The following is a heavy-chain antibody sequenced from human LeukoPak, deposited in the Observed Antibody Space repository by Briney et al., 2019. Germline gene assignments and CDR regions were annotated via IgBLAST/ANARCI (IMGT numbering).Heavy chain of an antibody. D-gene: IGHD3-22*01. Sequence: GGSLRLSCAASGFTFSDYYMSWIRQAPGKGLEWVSHISSSGSTIYYADSVKGRFTISRDNAKNSLYLQMNSLRAEDTAVYYCARTLYYYDSRGEVDYWGQGTLVTVSS. CDR2: ISSSGSTI. CDR3: ARTLYYYDSRGEVDY. J-gene: IGHJ4*02. V-gene: IGHV3-11*01. CDR1: GFTFSDYY.